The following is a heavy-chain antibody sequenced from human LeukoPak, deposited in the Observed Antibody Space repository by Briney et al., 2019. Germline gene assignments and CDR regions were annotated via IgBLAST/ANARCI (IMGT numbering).Heavy chain of an antibody. CDR1: GFTFSNYG. Sequence: TGGSLRLSCAASGFTFSNYGMSWVRQAPGKGLEWVSAISGSGGSTYNADSVKGQFTISRDNSKNTLYLQMNSLRAEDTAIYFCAKELNYYDTSGSYWGQGTLVTVSS. CDR2: ISGSGGST. CDR3: AKELNYYDTSGSY. J-gene: IGHJ4*02. D-gene: IGHD3-22*01. V-gene: IGHV3-23*01.